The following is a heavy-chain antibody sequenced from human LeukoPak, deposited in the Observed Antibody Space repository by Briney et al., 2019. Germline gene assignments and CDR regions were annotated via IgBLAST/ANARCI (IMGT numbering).Heavy chain of an antibody. Sequence: SVKVSCKASGGTFSSYAISWVRQAPGQGLEWMGGIIPIFGTANYAQKFQGRVTITTDESTSTAYMELSSLRSEDTAVYYCARITGYSSSWYDFSHAFDIWGQGTMVTVSS. CDR3: ARITGYSSSWYDFSHAFDI. D-gene: IGHD6-13*01. CDR2: IIPIFGTA. V-gene: IGHV1-69*05. CDR1: GGTFSSYA. J-gene: IGHJ3*02.